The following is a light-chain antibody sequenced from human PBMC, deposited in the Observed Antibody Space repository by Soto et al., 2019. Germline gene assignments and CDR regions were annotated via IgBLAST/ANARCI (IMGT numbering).Light chain of an antibody. Sequence: DIQMTQSPSSLSAFVGDSITITCQASQDIKNYLNWYQHKPGKAPKLLIYDAFKSDIGVPSRFSGSGSGTDFTFTISSLQPEDIATYFCQQYDSLPPTFGGGTRVDI. CDR2: DAF. V-gene: IGKV1-33*01. CDR3: QQYDSLPPT. J-gene: IGKJ4*01. CDR1: QDIKNY.